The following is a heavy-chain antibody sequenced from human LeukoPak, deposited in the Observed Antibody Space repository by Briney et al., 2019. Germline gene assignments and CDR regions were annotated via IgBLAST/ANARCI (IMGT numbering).Heavy chain of an antibody. Sequence: SETLSLTCAVYGGSLSGYYWSRIRQPPGKGLEWIGEINHSGSTNYNPSLKSRVTISVDTSKNQFSLKLSSVTAADTAVYYCARGRVVVVVEYYYYYGMDVWGQGTTVTVSS. CDR1: GGSLSGYY. D-gene: IGHD2-15*01. CDR2: INHSGST. V-gene: IGHV4-34*01. J-gene: IGHJ6*02. CDR3: ARGRVVVVVEYYYYYGMDV.